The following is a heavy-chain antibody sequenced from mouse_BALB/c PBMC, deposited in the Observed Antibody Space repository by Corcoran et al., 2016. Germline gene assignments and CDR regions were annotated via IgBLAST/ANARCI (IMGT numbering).Heavy chain of an antibody. CDR1: GYTFSSYW. V-gene: IGHV1-9*01. D-gene: IGHD1-1*01. CDR3: AYYGSSYLYYFSVDY. Sequence: QVQLQQAGAELMTPGASVKLSCKDTGYTFSSYWIERVKKRPGHGLEWNGEMLPGSGSTNYNEKFKGKATLTAGTSANTAYMQLGSLTSEDSAVYYCAYYGSSYLYYFSVDYWGQGTSVTVSS. J-gene: IGHJ4*01. CDR2: MLPGSGST.